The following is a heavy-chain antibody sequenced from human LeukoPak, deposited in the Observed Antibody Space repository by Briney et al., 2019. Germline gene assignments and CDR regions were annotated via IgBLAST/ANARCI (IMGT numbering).Heavy chain of an antibody. J-gene: IGHJ4*02. CDR3: ARVSSGYYRFDY. CDR1: GYTFTGYY. Sequence: ASVKVSCKASGYTFTGYYMRWVRQAPGQGLEWMGIINPSGGSTSYAQKFQGRVTMTRDTSTSTVYMELSSLRSEDTAVYYCARVSSGYYRFDYWGQGTLVTVSS. D-gene: IGHD3-22*01. V-gene: IGHV1-46*01. CDR2: INPSGGST.